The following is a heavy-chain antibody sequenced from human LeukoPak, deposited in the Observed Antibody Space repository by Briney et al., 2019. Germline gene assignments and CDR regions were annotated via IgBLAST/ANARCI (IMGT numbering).Heavy chain of an antibody. D-gene: IGHD6-13*01. J-gene: IGHJ6*02. CDR3: ASVRYSSSDYYYGMDV. CDR1: GDSVSSNSAA. Sequence: SQTLSLTCAISGDSVSSNSAAWNWIRQSPSRGLEWLGRTYYRSKWYNDYAVSVKSLITINPDTFKNQFSLQLNSVTPEDTAVYYCASVRYSSSDYYYGMDVWGQGTTVTVSS. V-gene: IGHV6-1*01. CDR2: TYYRSKWYN.